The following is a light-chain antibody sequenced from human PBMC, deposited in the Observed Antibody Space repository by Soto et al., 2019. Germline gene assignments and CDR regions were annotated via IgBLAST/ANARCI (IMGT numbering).Light chain of an antibody. J-gene: IGLJ3*02. CDR2: GVS. Sequence: QSALTQPPSASGSPGQSVTISCTGTSSDVGGDNYVSWYHQHPGKAPQLMIYGVSNRPSGVPDRFSGAKCGNTASLTVSGLQDEDEADYCCRSYAGSNNLVFGGGTKLTVL. V-gene: IGLV2-8*01. CDR3: RSYAGSNNLV. CDR1: SSDVGGDNY.